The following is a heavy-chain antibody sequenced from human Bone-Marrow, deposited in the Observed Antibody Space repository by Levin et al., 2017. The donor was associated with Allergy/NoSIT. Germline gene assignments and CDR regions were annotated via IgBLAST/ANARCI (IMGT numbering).Heavy chain of an antibody. V-gene: IGHV3-74*01. CDR3: ARQLHGLDY. Sequence: GESLKISCAVTFRNYWVHWVRQAPGKGLEWISSTNSDGSTTDYADAVKGRFTMSRNNANNTLFLQMNSLRVEDTAVYYCARQLHGLDYWGQGTLVTVSS. D-gene: IGHD2-2*01. CDR1: TFRNYW. CDR2: TNSDGSTT. J-gene: IGHJ4*02.